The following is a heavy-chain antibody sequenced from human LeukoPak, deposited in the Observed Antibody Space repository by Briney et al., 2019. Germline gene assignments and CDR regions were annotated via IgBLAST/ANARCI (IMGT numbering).Heavy chain of an antibody. J-gene: IGHJ6*03. V-gene: IGHV4-61*02. Sequence: SETLSLTCTVSGGSISSGSYYWTWIRQPAGKGLEWIGRMYTSGTTNYNSSLKSRVTISGDTSKNQFSLKMSSLTAADTAVYYCARSSYYYGSGSYYTIVRAYYYYYMDVWGKGTTVTISS. CDR1: GGSISSGSYY. D-gene: IGHD3-10*01. CDR2: MYTSGTT. CDR3: ARSSYYYGSGSYYTIVRAYYYYYMDV.